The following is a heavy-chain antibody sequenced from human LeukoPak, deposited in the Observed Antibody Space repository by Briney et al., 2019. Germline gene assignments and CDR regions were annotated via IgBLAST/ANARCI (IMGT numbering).Heavy chain of an antibody. J-gene: IGHJ4*02. D-gene: IGHD6-13*01. CDR1: GGSISSSY. V-gene: IGHV4-59*01. CDR3: ARDSGSSPTFDY. Sequence: SSETLSLTCTVSGGSISSSYWSWIRQPPGKGLEWIGYIHYSGSSNYNPSLKSRVTISVDTSKNQISLKLRFVTAADTAVYYCARDSGSSPTFDYWGQGTLVTVSS. CDR2: IHYSGSS.